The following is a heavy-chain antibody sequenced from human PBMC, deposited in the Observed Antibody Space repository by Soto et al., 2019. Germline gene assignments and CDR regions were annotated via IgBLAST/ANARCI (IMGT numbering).Heavy chain of an antibody. CDR2: INWNGGST. D-gene: IGHD6-19*01. CDR3: ARVGWPHYYYYYMDV. Sequence: EVQLVESGGGVVRPGGSLRLSCAASGFTFDDYGMSWVRQAPGKGLEWVSGINWNGGSTGYADSVKGRFTISRDNAKNALYLQMNSLRAEDTALYHCARVGWPHYYYYYMDVWCKGTTVTVSS. J-gene: IGHJ6*03. CDR1: GFTFDDYG. V-gene: IGHV3-20*01.